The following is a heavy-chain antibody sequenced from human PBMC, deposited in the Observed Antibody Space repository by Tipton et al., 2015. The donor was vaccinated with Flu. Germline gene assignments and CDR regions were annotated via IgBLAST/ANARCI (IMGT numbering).Heavy chain of an antibody. CDR2: TYYSGST. CDR3: ARRVLSSSWYPFDY. CDR1: GGSISSYY. J-gene: IGHJ4*02. Sequence: GLVKPSETLSLTCTVSGGSISSYYWSWIRQPPGKGLEWIGYTYYSGSTNYNPSLKSRVTISVDTSKNQFSLKLSSVTAADTAVYYCARRVLSSSWYPFDYWGQGTLVTVSS. D-gene: IGHD6-13*01. V-gene: IGHV4-59*08.